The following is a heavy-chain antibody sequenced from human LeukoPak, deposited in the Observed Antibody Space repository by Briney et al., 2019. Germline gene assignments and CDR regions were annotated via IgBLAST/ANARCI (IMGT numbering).Heavy chain of an antibody. CDR3: ARENFRGSNWFDP. J-gene: IGHJ5*02. Sequence: GSSVKVSCKASGGTFSSYAISWVRPALGQGLGWMGRIITILGIANYAQKFQGRVTITADKSTSTAYMELSSLRSEDTAVYYCARENFRGSNWFDPWGQGTLVTVSS. CDR2: IITILGIA. CDR1: GGTFSSYA. D-gene: IGHD3-10*01. V-gene: IGHV1-69*04.